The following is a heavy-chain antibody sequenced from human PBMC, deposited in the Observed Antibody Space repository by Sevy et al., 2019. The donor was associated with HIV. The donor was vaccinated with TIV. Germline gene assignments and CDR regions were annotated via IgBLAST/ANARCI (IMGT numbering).Heavy chain of an antibody. V-gene: IGHV3-64D*06. D-gene: IGHD3-22*01. CDR3: VKDRYYDSSGYYYESPYFDY. CDR2: ISSNGGST. J-gene: IGHJ4*02. CDR1: GFSLSSYA. Sequence: GGSLRLSCSASGFSLSSYAMHWVRQAPGKGLECVSAISSNGGSTYYADSVKGRFTISRDNSKNTLYLQMSSLRAEDTAVYYCVKDRYYDSSGYYYESPYFDYWGQGALVTVSS.